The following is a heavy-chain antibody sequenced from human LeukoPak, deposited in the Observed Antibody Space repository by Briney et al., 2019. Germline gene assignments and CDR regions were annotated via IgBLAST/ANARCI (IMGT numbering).Heavy chain of an antibody. J-gene: IGHJ6*02. D-gene: IGHD4-17*01. CDR2: IYSGGST. V-gene: IGHV3-53*01. CDR3: ARDPFAYGVNGYYYHYGMDV. Sequence: GGSLRLSCAASGFTVSSNYMSWVRQAPGKGLEWVSVIYSGGSTYYADSVKGRFTISRDNSKNTLYLQMNSLRAEDTAVYYCARDPFAYGVNGYYYHYGMDVWGQGTTVTVSS. CDR1: GFTVSSNY.